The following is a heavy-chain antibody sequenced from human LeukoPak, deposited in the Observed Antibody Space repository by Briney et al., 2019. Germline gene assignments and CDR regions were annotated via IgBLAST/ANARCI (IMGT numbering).Heavy chain of an antibody. CDR1: GGTFNSYP. D-gene: IGHD6-19*01. V-gene: IGHV7-4-1*02. CDR2: INTNTGNP. CDR3: ARSSTVAGTGDFDY. J-gene: IGHJ4*02. Sequence: ASVKVSCTASGGTFNSYPISWVRQAPGQGLEWMGWINTNTGNPTYAQGFTGRFVFSLDTSVSTAYLQISSLKAEDTAVYYCARSSTVAGTGDFDYWGQGTLVTVSS.